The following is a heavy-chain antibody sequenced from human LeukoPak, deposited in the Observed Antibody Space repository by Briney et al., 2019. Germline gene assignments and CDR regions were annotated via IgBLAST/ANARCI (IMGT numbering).Heavy chain of an antibody. V-gene: IGHV3-23*01. D-gene: IGHD4-17*01. CDR1: GFTFSSYA. CDR2: ISGGGGNT. Sequence: GGSLRLSCAASGFTFSSYAMSWVRQAPGKGLKWVSTISGGGGNTNYADSVKGRFTISRDNSKNKLYLQMNSLRAEDTAVYYCAKVGGDSDYYYYYMDVWGKGTTVTVSS. CDR3: AKVGGDSDYYYYYMDV. J-gene: IGHJ6*03.